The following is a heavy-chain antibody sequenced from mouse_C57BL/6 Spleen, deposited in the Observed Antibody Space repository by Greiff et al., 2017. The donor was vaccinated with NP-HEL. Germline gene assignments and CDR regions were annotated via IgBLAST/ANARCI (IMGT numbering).Heavy chain of an antibody. J-gene: IGHJ4*01. Sequence: EVMLVESGGGLVKPGGSLKLSCAASGFTFSDYGMHWVRQAPEKGLEWVAYISSGSSTIYYADTVKGRFTISRDNAKNTLFLQMTSLRSEDTAMYYCARCYDGSSWGAMDYWGQGTSVTVSS. V-gene: IGHV5-17*01. CDR1: GFTFSDYG. D-gene: IGHD1-1*01. CDR3: ARCYDGSSWGAMDY. CDR2: ISSGSSTI.